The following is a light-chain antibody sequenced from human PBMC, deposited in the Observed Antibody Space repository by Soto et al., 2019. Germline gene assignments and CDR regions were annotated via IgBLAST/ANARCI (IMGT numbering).Light chain of an antibody. V-gene: IGKV3-20*01. CDR3: QQYSSLWT. CDR2: GAS. J-gene: IGKJ1*01. CDR1: QSVSNNY. Sequence: EIVLTQSPGTLSLSPGERATRSCRTSQSVSNNYLAWYQQKPGQAPRLLIYGASSRATGIPDRFSGSGSGTDFTLSISRLEPEDFAVYYCQQYSSLWTFGQGTKVESK.